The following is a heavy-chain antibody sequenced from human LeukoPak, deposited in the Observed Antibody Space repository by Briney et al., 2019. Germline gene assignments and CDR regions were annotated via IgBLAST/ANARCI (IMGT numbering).Heavy chain of an antibody. J-gene: IGHJ4*02. CDR3: ARWRSQQSGFDL. Sequence: PGGSLRLSCAGSGFTFSSHWIGWVRQAPGKGLEWVAHINQDGSQKYYVDSVEGRFAISRDNAKNSLYLQMNSLRAEDTAIYCCARWRSQQSGFDLWGQGTLATISS. CDR2: INQDGSQK. CDR1: GFTFSSHW. D-gene: IGHD1-1*01. V-gene: IGHV3-7*01.